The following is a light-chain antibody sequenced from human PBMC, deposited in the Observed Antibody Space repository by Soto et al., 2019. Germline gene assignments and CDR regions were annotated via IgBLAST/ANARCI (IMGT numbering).Light chain of an antibody. Sequence: QSVLTQPASVSGSPGQSITISCTGTSSDVGGYNYVSWYQLHPGKAPKLMVYEVSNRPSGVSNRFSGSKSGNTASLIISGLQAEDEADYYCSSYTSSTAYVFGTGTKVTVL. CDR3: SSYTSSTAYV. CDR1: SSDVGGYNY. J-gene: IGLJ1*01. V-gene: IGLV2-14*01. CDR2: EVS.